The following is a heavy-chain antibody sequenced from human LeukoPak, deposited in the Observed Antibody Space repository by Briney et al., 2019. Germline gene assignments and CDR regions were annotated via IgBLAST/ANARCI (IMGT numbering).Heavy chain of an antibody. CDR3: ARHGRDSSSWFLYFDY. D-gene: IGHD6-13*01. J-gene: IGHJ4*02. CDR1: GYIFTGYY. V-gene: IGHV1-2*02. Sequence: ASVKVSCKASGYIFTGYYMHWVRQAPGQGLEWMGWINANSGGTKYAQKFQGRVTMTRDTSISTAYMELSSLRSDDTAVYYCARHGRDSSSWFLYFDYWGQGTLVTVSS. CDR2: INANSGGT.